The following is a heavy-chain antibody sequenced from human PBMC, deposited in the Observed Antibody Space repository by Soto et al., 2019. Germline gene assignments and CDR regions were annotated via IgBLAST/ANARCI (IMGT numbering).Heavy chain of an antibody. CDR2: IDSGDGTT. CDR3: VRPYYSSSWFPFDR. J-gene: IGHJ4*02. D-gene: IGHD6-13*01. Sequence: GSLRLSCTGSGFDFCDYYIIWIRQAPLKWLEWVSYIDSGDGTTYYTDSVKGRFTISRDNAKKTVYLQMSSLRVEDTALYYCVRPYYSSSWFPFDRWGQGTLVTVSS. V-gene: IGHV3-11*01. CDR1: GFDFCDYY.